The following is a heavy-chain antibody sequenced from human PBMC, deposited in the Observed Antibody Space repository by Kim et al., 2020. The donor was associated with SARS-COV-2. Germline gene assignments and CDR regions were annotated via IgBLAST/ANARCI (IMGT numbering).Heavy chain of an antibody. D-gene: IGHD5-18*01. Sequence: QNLQGRVTITRDTAINTAYMELSRLRSDDTAVYYCARADTAMAKGAFDIWGQGTMVTVSS. J-gene: IGHJ3*02. V-gene: IGHV1-2*02. CDR3: ARADTAMAKGAFDI.